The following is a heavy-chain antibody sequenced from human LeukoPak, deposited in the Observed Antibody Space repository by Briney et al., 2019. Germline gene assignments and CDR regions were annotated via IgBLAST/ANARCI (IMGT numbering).Heavy chain of an antibody. Sequence: GESLKISCKGSGYSFTIHWIAWVRQMPGKGLEWMGIIYPGDSDTRYSPSFQSQVTISADKSISTAYLQWSSLKASDTAVYYCARLYRTTSPLDYWGQRTLVTVSS. CDR3: ARLYRTTSPLDY. D-gene: IGHD1-26*01. CDR2: IYPGDSDT. CDR1: GYSFTIHW. V-gene: IGHV5-51*01. J-gene: IGHJ4*02.